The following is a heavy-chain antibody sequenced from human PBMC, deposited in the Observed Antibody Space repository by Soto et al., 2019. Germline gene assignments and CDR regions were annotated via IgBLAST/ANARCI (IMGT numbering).Heavy chain of an antibody. CDR3: AKSLEVELPFDS. V-gene: IGHV3-23*01. CDR1: ESIFSSYA. J-gene: IGHJ4*02. Sequence: GGSLRLSCAAPESIFSSYAMNWVRRAPGKGLEWVSSISGSGGSTYYADSVKGRSTISRDNSNNTLYLQMSSLRAEDTAVYYCAKSLEVELPFDSWGQGTLVTVSS. D-gene: IGHD1-26*01. CDR2: ISGSGGST.